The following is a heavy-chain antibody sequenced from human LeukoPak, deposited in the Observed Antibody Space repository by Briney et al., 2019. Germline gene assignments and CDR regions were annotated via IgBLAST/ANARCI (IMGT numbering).Heavy chain of an antibody. D-gene: IGHD2-2*01. Sequence: ASVKVSCNTSGYTFSNFGINWVRQAPGQGLEWMGWISGNNDNPNYGQKFQGRFTVTTDSSTSTACMELRNLRFDDTAVYYCARDGTSTDDYWGQGTLVTVSS. CDR2: ISGNNDNP. J-gene: IGHJ4*02. CDR1: GYTFSNFG. CDR3: ARDGTSTDDY. V-gene: IGHV1-18*01.